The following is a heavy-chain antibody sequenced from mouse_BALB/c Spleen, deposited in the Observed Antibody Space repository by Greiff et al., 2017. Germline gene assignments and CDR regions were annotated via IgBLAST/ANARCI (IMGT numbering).Heavy chain of an antibody. Sequence: EVKLVESGGGLVKPGGSLKLSCAASGFTFSSYAMSWVRQTPEKRLEWVASISSGGSTYYPDSVKGRFTISRDNARNILYLQMSSLRSEDTAMYYCARVITTATSFDYWGQGTTLTVSS. CDR2: ISSGGST. D-gene: IGHD1-2*01. CDR1: GFTFSSYA. J-gene: IGHJ2*01. V-gene: IGHV5-6-5*01. CDR3: ARVITTATSFDY.